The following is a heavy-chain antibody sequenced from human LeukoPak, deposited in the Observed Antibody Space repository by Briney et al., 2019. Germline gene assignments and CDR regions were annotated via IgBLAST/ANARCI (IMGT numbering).Heavy chain of an antibody. D-gene: IGHD2-21*02. CDR3: ARALSTYCGGDCYYFDY. CDR2: ISVGGGST. J-gene: IGHJ4*02. V-gene: IGHV3-23*01. CDR1: GFTFSSYA. Sequence: PGGSLRLSCAASGFTFSSYAMSWFRQAPGKGLEWVSAISVGGGSTYYADPVKGRFTISRDNSKNTLYLQMNTLRAEDTAVYYCARALSTYCGGDCYYFDYWGQGTLVTVSS.